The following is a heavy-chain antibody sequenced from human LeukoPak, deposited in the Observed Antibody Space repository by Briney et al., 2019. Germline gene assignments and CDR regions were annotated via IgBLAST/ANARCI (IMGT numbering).Heavy chain of an antibody. CDR1: GFTFSSYG. J-gene: IGHJ4*02. CDR3: GPDDYGDYVPPWL. V-gene: IGHV3-33*01. Sequence: GGSLRLSCAASGFTFSSYGMHWVRQAPGKGLEWVAVIWYDGSNKYYADSVKGRFTIFRDNSKNTLYLQMNSLRAEDTAVYYCGPDDYGDYVPPWLGGQGTLVTVSS. CDR2: IWYDGSNK. D-gene: IGHD4-17*01.